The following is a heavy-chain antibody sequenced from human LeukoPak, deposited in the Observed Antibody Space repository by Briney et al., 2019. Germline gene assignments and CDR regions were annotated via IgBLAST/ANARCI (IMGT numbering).Heavy chain of an antibody. Sequence: ASVKVSCKASGYTFTGYYMHWVRQAPGQGLEWMGWINPNSGGTNYAQKFQGRVTMTRDTSISTAYMELSRLRSDDTAVYYCARRFLEWLSLYYYYSMDVWGQGTTVTVSS. V-gene: IGHV1-2*02. J-gene: IGHJ6*02. CDR3: ARRFLEWLSLYYYYSMDV. CDR1: GYTFTGYY. CDR2: INPNSGGT. D-gene: IGHD3-3*01.